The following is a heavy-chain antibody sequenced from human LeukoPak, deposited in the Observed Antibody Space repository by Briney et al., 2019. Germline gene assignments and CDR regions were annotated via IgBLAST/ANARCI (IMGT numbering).Heavy chain of an antibody. CDR2: ISSSGSTI. V-gene: IGHV3-11*01. J-gene: IGHJ4*02. Sequence: PGGSLRLSCAASGFTLSDYYMSWIRQAPGKGLEWISYISSSGSTIYYADSVKGRFTMSRDNAKNSLYLQMNSLRAKDTAIYYCARRRDYFDYWGQGTLVTVSS. CDR1: GFTLSDYY. CDR3: ARRRDYFDY.